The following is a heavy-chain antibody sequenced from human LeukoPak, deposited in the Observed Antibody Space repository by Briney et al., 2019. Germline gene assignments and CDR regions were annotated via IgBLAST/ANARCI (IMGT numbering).Heavy chain of an antibody. CDR3: ARDSYYYDSSGRSSYYFDY. CDR2: IYHSGIT. J-gene: IGHJ4*02. Sequence: PSETLSLTCTVSDYSISSGYGYYWGWIRQPPGKGLEWIGNIYHSGITYYNHFNSSLKSRVTISIDTSKNQFSLKLSSVTAADTAVYYCARDSYYYDSSGRSSYYFDYWGQGTLVTVSS. D-gene: IGHD3-22*01. V-gene: IGHV4-38-2*02. CDR1: DYSISSGYGYY.